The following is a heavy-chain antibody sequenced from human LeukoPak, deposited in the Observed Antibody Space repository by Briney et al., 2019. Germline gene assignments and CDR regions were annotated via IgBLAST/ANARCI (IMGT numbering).Heavy chain of an antibody. CDR3: AREQLAYYYYGMDV. J-gene: IGHJ6*02. CDR1: GFTFSSYW. CDR2: IKQDGSEK. Sequence: PGGSLRLSCAASGFTFSSYWMSWVRQAPGKGLEWVANIKQDGSEKYYVDSVKGRFTISRDNAKNSLHLQMNSLRAEDTAVYYCAREQLAYYYYGMDVWGQGTTVTVSS. V-gene: IGHV3-7*01. D-gene: IGHD6-13*01.